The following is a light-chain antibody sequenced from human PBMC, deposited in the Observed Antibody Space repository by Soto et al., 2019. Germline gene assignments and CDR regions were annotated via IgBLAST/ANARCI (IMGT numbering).Light chain of an antibody. CDR3: QQHHGYPVT. Sequence: ILLTQSPSSLSASVGDRVTITCRASQGIDPSLAWYQQKPGKAPKLLIYAASNLQSGVPSRFSGSGSGTQFTLTISSLQPEDFATYYCQQHHGYPVTFGQGTRLEMK. CDR2: AAS. J-gene: IGKJ5*01. V-gene: IGKV1-9*01. CDR1: QGIDPS.